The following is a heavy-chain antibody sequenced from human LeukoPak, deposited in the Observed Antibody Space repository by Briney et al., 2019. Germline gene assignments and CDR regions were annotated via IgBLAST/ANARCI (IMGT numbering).Heavy chain of an antibody. D-gene: IGHD3-9*01. CDR3: ARASSYDILTGYSDNWFDP. Sequence: PSETLSLTCTVSGGSISSGSYYYSWIRQPAGKGLEWIGHIYYLGSTSYNPSLRSRVTISMDASKNQFSLTLTSVTAADTAVYYCARASSYDILTGYSDNWFDPWGQGTLVTVSS. CDR1: GGSISSGSYY. V-gene: IGHV4-61*10. CDR2: IYYLGST. J-gene: IGHJ5*02.